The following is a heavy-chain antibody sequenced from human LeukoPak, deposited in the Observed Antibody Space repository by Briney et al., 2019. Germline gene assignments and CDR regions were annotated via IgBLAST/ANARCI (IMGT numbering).Heavy chain of an antibody. V-gene: IGHV3-74*01. Sequence: GGSLRLSCAASGFTFSSYWMHWVRQAPGKGLVWVSRINSDGSSTSYADSVKGRFTISRDNSKNTLYLQMNSLRAEDTAVYYCARAFSTTAFDYWGQGTLVTVSS. J-gene: IGHJ4*02. CDR1: GFTFSSYW. CDR3: ARAFSTTAFDY. CDR2: INSDGSST. D-gene: IGHD4-17*01.